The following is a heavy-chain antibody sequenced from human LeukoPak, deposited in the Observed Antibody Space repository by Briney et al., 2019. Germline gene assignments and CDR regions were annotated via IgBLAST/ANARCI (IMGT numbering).Heavy chain of an antibody. CDR2: IYTSGSI. D-gene: IGHD3-10*01. Sequence: SQTLSLTCTVSGGSISSGSYYWSWIRQPAGKGLEWIGRIYTSGSINYNPSLKSRVTISVDTSKNQFSLKLSSVTAADTAVYYCARDGFGEFLESGGMDVWGQGTTVTVSS. CDR3: ARDGFGEFLESGGMDV. J-gene: IGHJ6*02. V-gene: IGHV4-61*02. CDR1: GGSISSGSYY.